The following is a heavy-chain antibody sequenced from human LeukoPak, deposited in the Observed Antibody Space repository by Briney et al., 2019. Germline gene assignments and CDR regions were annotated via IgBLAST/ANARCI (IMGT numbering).Heavy chain of an antibody. CDR1: GYTFTSYD. CDR2: MNPNSGNT. J-gene: IGHJ4*02. V-gene: IGHV1-8*01. D-gene: IGHD2-2*01. Sequence: ASVKVSCKASGYTFTSYDINWVRQATGQGLEWMGWMNPNSGNTGYAQKFQGRVTITADESTSTAYMELSSLRSEDTAVYYCAREGEVPAAPPPFDYWGQGTLVTVSS. CDR3: AREGEVPAAPPPFDY.